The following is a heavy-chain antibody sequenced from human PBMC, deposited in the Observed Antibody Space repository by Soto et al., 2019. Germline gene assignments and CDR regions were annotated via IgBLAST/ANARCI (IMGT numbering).Heavy chain of an antibody. Sequence: ASVKVSCKASGYTFTSYYMHWVRQAPGQGLEWMGIINPSGGSTSYAQKFQGRVTMTRDTSTSTVYMELSSLRSEDTAVYYCGRGGITIFGVVLGIEGTDYWGQGTLVTVSS. V-gene: IGHV1-46*01. J-gene: IGHJ4*02. CDR2: INPSGGST. D-gene: IGHD3-3*01. CDR3: GRGGITIFGVVLGIEGTDY. CDR1: GYTFTSYY.